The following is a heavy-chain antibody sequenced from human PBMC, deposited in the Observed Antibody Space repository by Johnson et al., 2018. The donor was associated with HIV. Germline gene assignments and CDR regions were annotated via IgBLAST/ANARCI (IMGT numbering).Heavy chain of an antibody. D-gene: IGHD6-13*01. Sequence: QMLLVESGGGVVQPGRSLRLSCAASGFTFSSYAMHWVRQAPGKGLVWVAVMSYDGSNKFYADSVKGRFTIYRDNSKNTLYLQINSLRAEDTALYYCAKDIRSSSWYVAFDIWGQGTMVTVSS. J-gene: IGHJ3*02. CDR3: AKDIRSSSWYVAFDI. CDR1: GFTFSSYA. CDR2: MSYDGSNK. V-gene: IGHV3-30*04.